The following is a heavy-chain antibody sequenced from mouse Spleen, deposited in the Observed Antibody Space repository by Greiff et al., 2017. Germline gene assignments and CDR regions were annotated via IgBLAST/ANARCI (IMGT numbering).Heavy chain of an antibody. D-gene: IGHD1-1*01. CDR3: ARWGFDYYDGSSFDY. CDR2: IHPNSGST. CDR1: GYTFTSYW. Sequence: QVQLQQPGAELVKPGASVKLSCKASGYTFTSYWMHWVKQRPGQGLEWIGMIHPNSGSTNYNEKFKSKATLTVDKSSSTAYMQLSSLTSEDSAVYYCARWGFDYYDGSSFDYWGQGTTLTVSS. J-gene: IGHJ2*01. V-gene: IGHV1-64*01.